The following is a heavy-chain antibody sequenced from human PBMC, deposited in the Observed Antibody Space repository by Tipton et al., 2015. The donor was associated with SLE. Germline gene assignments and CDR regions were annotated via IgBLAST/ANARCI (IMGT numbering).Heavy chain of an antibody. CDR3: AKYAPEETDS. CDR2: IRYDGSNK. CDR1: GFSFSNYG. Sequence: FLRLSCAASGFSFSNYGMHWVRQAPGKGLEWVAFIRYDGSNKYYADSVKGRLTISRDDSKNTVYLQMSSLRPEDTAVYYCAKYAPEETDSWGQGTLVTVSS. V-gene: IGHV3-30*02. J-gene: IGHJ4*02. D-gene: IGHD2-2*01.